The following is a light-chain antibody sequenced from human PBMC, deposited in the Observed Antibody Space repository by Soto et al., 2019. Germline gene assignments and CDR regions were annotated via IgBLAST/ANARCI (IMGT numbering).Light chain of an antibody. J-gene: IGKJ4*01. V-gene: IGKV4-1*01. CDR1: QSVLYSSNNKNY. CDR3: QQYYSTPLT. Sequence: DIVMTESPNSLAVSVGERATISCKSGQSVLYSSNNKNYLSWYQQKPGQPPTLLIYWAATRESGVPDRFSGSGSGTDFTLTITSLQAEDVAVYYCQQYYSTPLTFGGGTKADIK. CDR2: WAA.